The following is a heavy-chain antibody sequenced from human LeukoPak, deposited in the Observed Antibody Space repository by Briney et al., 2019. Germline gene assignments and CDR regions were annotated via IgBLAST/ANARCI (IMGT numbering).Heavy chain of an antibody. V-gene: IGHV3-48*02. J-gene: IGHJ5*02. CDR1: GFTVNSYN. CDR2: ISSSGTK. CDR3: ARGPSSSSWSRFDP. D-gene: IGHD6-13*01. Sequence: PGGSLRLSCSASGFTVNSYNMNWVRQAPGKGLEWVSCISSSGTKYYADSVKGRFTTSRDSGKSSMFLEMNSLRDEDTAVYYCARGPSSSSWSRFDPWGQGTLVTVSS.